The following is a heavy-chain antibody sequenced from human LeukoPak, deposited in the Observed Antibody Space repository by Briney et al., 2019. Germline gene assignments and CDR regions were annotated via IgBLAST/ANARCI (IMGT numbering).Heavy chain of an antibody. D-gene: IGHD5-12*01. J-gene: IGHJ4*02. CDR3: AGGINVDYYFDY. V-gene: IGHV3-48*03. CDR2: ISSSGSTI. CDR1: GFTFSSYV. Sequence: GGPLRLSCAASGFTFSSYVMNWVRQAPGKGLEWISYISSSGSTIYYADSVKGRFTISRDNAKNSLYLQMNSLRAEDTAVYYCAGGINVDYYFDYRGQGTLVAVSS.